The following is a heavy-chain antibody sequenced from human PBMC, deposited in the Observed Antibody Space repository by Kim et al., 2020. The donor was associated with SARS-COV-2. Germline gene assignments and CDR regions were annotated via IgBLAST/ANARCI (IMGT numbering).Heavy chain of an antibody. J-gene: IGHJ6*02. CDR1: GFTFSSYE. CDR3: ARELRIAAAGTIYYYYYGMDV. V-gene: IGHV3-48*03. D-gene: IGHD6-13*01. CDR2: ISSSGSTI. Sequence: GGSLRLSCAASGFTFSSYEMNWVRQAPGKGLEWVSYISSSGSTIYYADSVKGRFTISRDNAKNSLYLQMNSLRAEDTAVYYCARELRIAAAGTIYYYYYGMDVWGQGTTVTVSS.